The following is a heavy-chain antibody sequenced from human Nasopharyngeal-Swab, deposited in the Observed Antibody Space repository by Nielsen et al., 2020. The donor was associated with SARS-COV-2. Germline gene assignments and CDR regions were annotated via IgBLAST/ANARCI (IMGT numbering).Heavy chain of an antibody. CDR2: IWYDGSNK. Sequence: GESLKISCAASGFTFTGYGIHWVRQAPGKGLEWVAVIWYDGSNKYYADSVKGRFTISRDNSKNTLYLQMNSLRAEDTDVYYCARVGGYSGSYWEYYFDHWGQGTVVTVSS. CDR1: GFTFTGYG. V-gene: IGHV3-33*08. CDR3: ARVGGYSGSYWEYYFDH. D-gene: IGHD1-26*01. J-gene: IGHJ4*02.